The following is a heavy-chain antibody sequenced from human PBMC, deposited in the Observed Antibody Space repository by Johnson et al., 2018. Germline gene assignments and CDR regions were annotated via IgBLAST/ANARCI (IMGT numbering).Heavy chain of an antibody. Sequence: EVQLLETGGGVVQPGGSLRLSCVASGFTFSSYWMHWVRQDPGKGLVWVSRSYSDGSITNYADSVKGRFTISRDNAKNTLYLQMNSLRVEDTAVYYCARGSLVSGDYSRGAFEIWGQGTMVTVSS. D-gene: IGHD3-22*01. CDR1: GFTFSSYW. J-gene: IGHJ3*02. V-gene: IGHV3-74*02. CDR2: SYSDGSIT. CDR3: ARGSLVSGDYSRGAFEI.